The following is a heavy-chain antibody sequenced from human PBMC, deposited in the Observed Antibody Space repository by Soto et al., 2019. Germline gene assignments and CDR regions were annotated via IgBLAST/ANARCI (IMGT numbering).Heavy chain of an antibody. J-gene: IGHJ4*02. CDR1: GGTFSSYA. Sequence: GASVKVSCKASGGTFSSYAISWGRQAPGEGLEWMGGIIPIFGTANYAQKFQGRVTITADESTSTAYMQLSSLRSEETAVYYCARDREESRGSRLPFDYWGQGTLVTVSS. CDR2: IIPIFGTA. V-gene: IGHV1-69*13. D-gene: IGHD3-22*01. CDR3: ARDREESRGSRLPFDY.